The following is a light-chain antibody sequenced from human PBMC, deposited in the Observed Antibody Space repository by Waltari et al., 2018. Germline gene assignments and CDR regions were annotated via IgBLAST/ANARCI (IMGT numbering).Light chain of an antibody. CDR3: AAWDDSLSGQVL. CDR1: NSNIGNNF. V-gene: IGLV1-47*01. J-gene: IGLJ3*02. CDR2: RDD. Sequence: QSVLTQPPSASGTPGQRVTIPCSVSNSNIGNNFVYWYQQLAGTAPKLLVYRDDQRPSGVPDRFSGSKSGTSASLAITGLRSDDEADYYCAAWDDSLSGQVLFGGGTKLTVL.